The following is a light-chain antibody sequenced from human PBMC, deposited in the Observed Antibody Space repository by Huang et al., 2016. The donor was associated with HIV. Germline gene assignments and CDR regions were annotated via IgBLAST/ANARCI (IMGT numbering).Light chain of an antibody. J-gene: IGKJ2*01. CDR1: QSVTSNY. Sequence: EIGLTQSPGTRSLSPGEEATLSCSASQSVTSNYLAWYQQKPGQAPRLLIYDASRSDTGIPDRFSGSGAGKDFTLTITRLEPEDSAVFYCQQYGSSPYTFGQGTKLEIK. CDR3: QQYGSSPYT. CDR2: DAS. V-gene: IGKV3-20*01.